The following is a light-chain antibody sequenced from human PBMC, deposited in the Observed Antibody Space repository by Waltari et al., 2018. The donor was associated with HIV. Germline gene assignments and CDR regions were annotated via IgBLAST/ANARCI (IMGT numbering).Light chain of an antibody. CDR1: QSVSSGY. V-gene: IGKV3-20*01. CDR3: QQYGGSPPVT. J-gene: IGKJ1*01. Sequence: EIVLTQSPGTLSLSPGERATLSCRASQSVSSGYLACYHQKPGQAPTLLIYGASSSATSLPDRFIGSGCGTDFTLTISRREPEDFAVYYCQQYGGSPPVTFGQGTKVEIK. CDR2: GAS.